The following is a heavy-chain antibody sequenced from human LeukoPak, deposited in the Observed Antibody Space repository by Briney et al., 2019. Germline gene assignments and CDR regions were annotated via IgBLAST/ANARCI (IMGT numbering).Heavy chain of an antibody. CDR1: GYSISSGYF. CDR2: IYHSGST. V-gene: IGHV4-38-2*01. D-gene: IGHD1-26*01. Sequence: SETLSLTCAVSGYSISSGYFWGWIRQPPGKGLEWIGFIYHSGSTYYNPSLKSRVTISVDTSKNQFSLKLSSVTAADTAVYYCARRGSGSYYFDYWGQGTLATVSS. CDR3: ARRGSGSYYFDY. J-gene: IGHJ4*02.